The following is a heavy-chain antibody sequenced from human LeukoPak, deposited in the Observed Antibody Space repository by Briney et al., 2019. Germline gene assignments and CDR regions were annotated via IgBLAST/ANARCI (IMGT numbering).Heavy chain of an antibody. V-gene: IGHV4-59*01. Sequence: PSETLSLTCTVSGGSISPYYWSWIRQPPGKGLEWIGYIYYSGSTNYNPSLKSRVTISVDTSKSRFSLKLSSVTAADTAVYYCARGSSSGYYWYFDLWGRGTLVTVSS. CDR1: GGSISPYY. CDR2: IYYSGST. CDR3: ARGSSSGYYWYFDL. D-gene: IGHD6-19*01. J-gene: IGHJ2*01.